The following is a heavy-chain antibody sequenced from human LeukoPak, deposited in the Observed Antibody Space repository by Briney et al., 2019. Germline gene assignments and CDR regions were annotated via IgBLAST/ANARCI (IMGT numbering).Heavy chain of an antibody. V-gene: IGHV4-39*07. J-gene: IGHJ4*02. CDR3: ARADPYYDILTGYWEYFDY. D-gene: IGHD3-9*01. CDR2: IYYRGST. Sequence: SETLSLTCTVSGGSISSTIYYWGWIRQPPGKGLEWIGSIYYRGSTYYNPSLKSRVTISVDTSKNQFSLKLSSVTAADTAVYYCARADPYYDILTGYWEYFDYWGQGTLVTVSS. CDR1: GGSISSTIYY.